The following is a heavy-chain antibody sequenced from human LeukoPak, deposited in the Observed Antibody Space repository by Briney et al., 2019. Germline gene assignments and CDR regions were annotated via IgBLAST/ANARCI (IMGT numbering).Heavy chain of an antibody. D-gene: IGHD5-12*01. V-gene: IGHV1-69*04. CDR2: IIPIFGIA. CDR3: ARDSPSIVATIEAYYFDY. Sequence: SVKVSCKASGGTFSSYAISWVRQAPGQGLEWMGRIIPIFGIANYAQKFQGRVAITADKSTSTAYMELSSLRSEDTAVYYCARDSPSIVATIEAYYFDYWGQGTLVTVSS. J-gene: IGHJ4*02. CDR1: GGTFSSYA.